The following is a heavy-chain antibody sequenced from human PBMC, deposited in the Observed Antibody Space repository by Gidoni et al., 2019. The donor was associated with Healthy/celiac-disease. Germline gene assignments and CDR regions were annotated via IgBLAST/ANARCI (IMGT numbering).Heavy chain of an antibody. CDR2: MNPNSGNT. V-gene: IGHV1-8*01. J-gene: IGHJ4*02. Sequence: QVQLVQSGAEVKKPGASVKVSCKDSGYTFTSYDINWVRQATGQGIEWMGWMNPNSGNTGYAQKFQGRVTMTRNTSISTAYMELSSLRSEDTAVYYCASILGYSGYDSFDYWGQGTLVTVSS. CDR1: GYTFTSYD. CDR3: ASILGYSGYDSFDY. D-gene: IGHD5-12*01.